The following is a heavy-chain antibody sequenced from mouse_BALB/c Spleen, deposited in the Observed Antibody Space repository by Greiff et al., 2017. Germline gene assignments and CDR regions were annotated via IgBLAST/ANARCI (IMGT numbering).Heavy chain of an antibody. J-gene: IGHJ3*01. CDR3: ARQDRYGAWFAY. CDR1: GFAFSSYD. V-gene: IGHV5-12-1*01. Sequence: EVKLMESGGGLVKPGGSLKLSCAASGFAFSSYDMSWVRQTPEKRLEWVAYISSGGGSTYYPDTVKGRFTISRDNAKNTLYLQMSSLKSEDTAMYYCARQDRYGAWFAYWGQGTLVTVSA. CDR2: ISSGGGST. D-gene: IGHD2-14*01.